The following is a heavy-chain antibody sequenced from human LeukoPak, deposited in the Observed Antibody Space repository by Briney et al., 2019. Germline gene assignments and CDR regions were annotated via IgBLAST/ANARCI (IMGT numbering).Heavy chain of an antibody. CDR2: TRYDGSSQ. D-gene: IGHD6-13*01. CDR3: ARSFFSSSSYFDY. J-gene: IGHJ4*02. CDR1: GFIFSDYG. Sequence: PGGSLRLSCAASGFIFSDYGMHWVRQAPGKGLEWVAFTRYDGSSQYYADSVKGRFTISRDNAKNSLYLQMNSLRAEDTAVYYCARSFFSSSSYFDYWGQGTLVTVSS. V-gene: IGHV3-30*02.